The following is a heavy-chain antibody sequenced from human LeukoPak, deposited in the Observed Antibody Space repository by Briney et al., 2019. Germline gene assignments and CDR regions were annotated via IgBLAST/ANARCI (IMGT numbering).Heavy chain of an antibody. D-gene: IGHD2-15*01. J-gene: IGHJ6*02. Sequence: GRSLRLSCAASGVTFSNYGMHWVRHAPDEGLEWVAVISYDGSNTYYADSVKGRFTIPRDNSKNTLYLQMNSLRAEDTAVYYCAKGRGSAPFYGMDVWGQGTTVTVSS. CDR1: GVTFSNYG. V-gene: IGHV3-30*18. CDR2: ISYDGSNT. CDR3: AKGRGSAPFYGMDV.